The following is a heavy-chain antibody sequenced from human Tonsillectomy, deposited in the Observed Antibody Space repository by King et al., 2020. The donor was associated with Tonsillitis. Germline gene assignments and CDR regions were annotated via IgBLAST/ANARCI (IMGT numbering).Heavy chain of an antibody. CDR3: ARDAVGLGYRSHYFYYMDV. J-gene: IGHJ6*03. D-gene: IGHD3-16*02. CDR1: GFTFSTSA. V-gene: IGHV3-23*04. Sequence: DVQLVESGGGLVQPGGSLTLSCAASGFTFSTSAMSWVRQAPGKGLEWVSGISDSGGSTYYADSVKGRFTISRDNSKNTLYLQNDSLRAEDTAVYYCARDAVGLGYRSHYFYYMDVWGKGTTVTVSS. CDR2: ISDSGGST.